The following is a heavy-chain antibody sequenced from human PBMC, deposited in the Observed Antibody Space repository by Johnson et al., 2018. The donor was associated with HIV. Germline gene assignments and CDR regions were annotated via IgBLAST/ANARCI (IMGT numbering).Heavy chain of an antibody. CDR1: GFTFDDYG. J-gene: IGHJ3*02. V-gene: IGHV3-23*04. CDR2: ISGSGGST. CDR3: TRDRSITMIVVVITGVGFDI. Sequence: VQLVESGGGVARPGGSLRLSCAASGFTFDDYGMSWVRQAPGKGLEWVSAISGSGGSTYYAESVKGRFTISRDNSKNTLYLQMNSLRAEDTAVYYCTRDRSITMIVVVITGVGFDIWGQGTMVTVSS. D-gene: IGHD3-22*01.